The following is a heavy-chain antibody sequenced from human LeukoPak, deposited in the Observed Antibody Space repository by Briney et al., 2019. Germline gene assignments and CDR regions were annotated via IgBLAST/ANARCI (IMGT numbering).Heavy chain of an antibody. CDR3: VTGTSRFYFDS. CDR2: ISGSGGST. D-gene: IGHD1-7*01. V-gene: IGHV3-23*01. Sequence: GGSLRLSCAASGFTFSSYAMSWVRQVPGKGLEWVSAISGSGGSTYYADSVKGRFTISRDNSKNTLYLQMNSLRAEDTAVYYCVTGTSRFYFDSWGQGTLVTVSS. J-gene: IGHJ4*02. CDR1: GFTFSSYA.